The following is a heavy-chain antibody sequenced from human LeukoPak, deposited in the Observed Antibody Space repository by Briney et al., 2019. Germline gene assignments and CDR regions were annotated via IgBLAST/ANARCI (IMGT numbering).Heavy chain of an antibody. CDR2: INAGNGNT. CDR1: GYTSTSYA. J-gene: IGHJ3*02. Sequence: ASVKVSCKASGYTSTSYAMHWVRQAPGQRLEWMGWINAGNGNTKYSQKFQGRVTITRDTSASTAYMELSSLRSEDTAVYYCASGYYDSSGYYFRSEAFDIWGQGTMVTVSS. D-gene: IGHD3-22*01. CDR3: ASGYYDSSGYYFRSEAFDI. V-gene: IGHV1-3*01.